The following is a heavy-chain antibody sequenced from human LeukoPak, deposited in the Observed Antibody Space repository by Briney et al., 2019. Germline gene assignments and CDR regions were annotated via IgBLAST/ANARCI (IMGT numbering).Heavy chain of an antibody. CDR2: IFHSGTT. CDR3: ARRMITTSDTFDL. D-gene: IGHD3-16*01. J-gene: IGHJ3*01. Sequence: SETLSLICSVSGDSMNKNFWSWIRQPPGKGLEGIGYIFHSGTTNYSPSLESRVTISLDTSKNQFSLILTSVTAADTAVYYCARRMITTSDTFDLWGQGTMVTVSS. V-gene: IGHV4-59*01. CDR1: GDSMNKNF.